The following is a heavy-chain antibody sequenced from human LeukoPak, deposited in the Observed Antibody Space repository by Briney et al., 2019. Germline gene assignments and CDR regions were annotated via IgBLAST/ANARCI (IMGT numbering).Heavy chain of an antibody. CDR1: GGSMNNYY. D-gene: IGHD1-14*01. CDR3: ARRTDY. CDR2: IYSSGST. Sequence: SETLSLTCTVSGGSMNNYYWNWIRQPAGKGLEWIGHIYSSGSTNYNPSLKSRVTMSIDTSKNQFFLKLSPVTAADTAVYYCARRTDYWGQGTLVTVSS. J-gene: IGHJ4*02. V-gene: IGHV4-4*07.